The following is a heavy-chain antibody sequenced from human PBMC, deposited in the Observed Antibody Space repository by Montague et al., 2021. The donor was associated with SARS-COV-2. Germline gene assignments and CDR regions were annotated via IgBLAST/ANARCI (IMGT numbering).Heavy chain of an antibody. CDR2: IYYSGST. D-gene: IGHD3-10*01. Sequence: SETLSLTCTVSGGPISSSSYYWGWIRQPPGKGLEWIGSIYYSGSTYYNPSLKSRVTISVDTSKNQFSLKLSSVTAADTAVYYCARSPLLWVGTALGNWFDPWGQGTLVTVSS. CDR3: ARSPLLWVGTALGNWFDP. V-gene: IGHV4-39*01. CDR1: GGPISSSSYY. J-gene: IGHJ5*02.